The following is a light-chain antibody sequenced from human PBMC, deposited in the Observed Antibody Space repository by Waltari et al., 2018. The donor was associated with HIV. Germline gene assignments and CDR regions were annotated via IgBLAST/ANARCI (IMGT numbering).Light chain of an antibody. CDR3: QQYHGGPLT. J-gene: IGKJ4*01. V-gene: IGKV1-NL1*01. CDR1: QDISNS. CDR2: GAF. Sequence: DIQMTQYPSSLSASIGDTVTIFCRASQDISNSVSWFQKQPGTVPKILVHGAFIVQRGVPSRVSGSGSGTDYTLTINGLQAEDFASYFCQQYHGGPLTFGGGTRVDI.